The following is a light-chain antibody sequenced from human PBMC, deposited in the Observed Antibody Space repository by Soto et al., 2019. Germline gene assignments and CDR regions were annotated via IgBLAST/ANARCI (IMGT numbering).Light chain of an antibody. J-gene: IGKJ2*01. CDR3: QQYADLPYT. Sequence: EIVLTQSPGTLSLSPGERATLSCMASQTLTTRFLAWYQQKPGQAPRLLIYGASSRATGIPDRFSGSGSGTEYTHTISRLEPEDFAVYSCQQYADLPYTFGQGTTLEIK. CDR1: QTLTTRF. V-gene: IGKV3-20*01. CDR2: GAS.